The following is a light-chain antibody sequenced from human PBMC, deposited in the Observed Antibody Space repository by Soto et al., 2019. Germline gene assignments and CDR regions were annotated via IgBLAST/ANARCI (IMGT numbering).Light chain of an antibody. CDR1: SSDVGGYNY. J-gene: IGLJ2*01. CDR2: EVS. V-gene: IGLV2-8*01. Sequence: QSVLTQPPSASGSPGQSVTISCTGTSSDVGGYNYVSWYQQHPGKAPKLMISEVSKRPSGVPDRFSGSKSGNTASLTVSGLQAEDEAAYYCISFAGNNNLVFGGGTKLTVL. CDR3: ISFAGNNNLV.